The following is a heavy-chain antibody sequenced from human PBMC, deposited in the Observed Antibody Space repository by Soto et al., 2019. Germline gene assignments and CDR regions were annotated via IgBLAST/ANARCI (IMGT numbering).Heavy chain of an antibody. V-gene: IGHV1-3*01. CDR1: GYTFTSYG. Sequence: ASVKVSCKASGYTFTSYGIHWVRQAPGQRLEWMGWINAANGDTKYSPKFQGRATITRDTSASTAYMELSSLRSEDTAVYYCVRRHVSATGIDWFDPWGQGTLVTVSS. D-gene: IGHD6-13*01. J-gene: IGHJ5*02. CDR3: VRRHVSATGIDWFDP. CDR2: INAANGDT.